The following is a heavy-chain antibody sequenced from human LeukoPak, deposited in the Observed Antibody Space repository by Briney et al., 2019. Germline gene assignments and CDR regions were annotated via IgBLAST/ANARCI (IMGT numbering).Heavy chain of an antibody. CDR2: INGDGSTT. V-gene: IGHV3-74*03. D-gene: IGHD3-10*01. CDR1: GFTFSTYW. J-gene: IGHJ4*02. CDR3: ARDYAGSPDY. Sequence: GGSLRLSCTASGFTFSTYWINWVRQSPGKGLVWVALINGDGSTTTHADSVKGRFTISRDNAKNTAYLQMNSLRDEDTAVYYCARDYAGSPDYWGRGTLVTVSA.